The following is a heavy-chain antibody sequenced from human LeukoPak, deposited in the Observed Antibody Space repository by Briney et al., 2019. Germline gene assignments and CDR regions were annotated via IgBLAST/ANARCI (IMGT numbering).Heavy chain of an antibody. V-gene: IGHV4-34*01. CDR2: INHSGST. J-gene: IGHJ3*02. CDR1: GGSFSGYY. D-gene: IGHD5-18*01. Sequence: SETLSLTCAVYGGSFSGYYWSWIRQPPGKGLEWIGEINHSGSTNYNPSLKSRVTISVDTSKNQFSLKLSSVTAADTAVYYCARYYVDTAMVTNAFDIWGQGTMVTVSS. CDR3: ARYYVDTAMVTNAFDI.